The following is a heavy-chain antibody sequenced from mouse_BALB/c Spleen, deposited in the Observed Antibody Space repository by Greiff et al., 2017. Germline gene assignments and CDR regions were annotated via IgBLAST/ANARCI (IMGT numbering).Heavy chain of an antibody. J-gene: IGHJ2*01. CDR2: INSNGGST. V-gene: IGHV5-6-3*01. CDR1: GFTFSSYG. D-gene: IGHD2-14*01. Sequence: EVKLVESGGGLVQPGGSLKLSCAASGFTFSSYGMSWVRQTPDKRLELVATINSNGGSTYYPDSVKGRFTISRDNAKNTLYLQMSSLKSEDTAMYYYAREKGYYRCDELDYWGQGTTLTVSS. CDR3: AREKGYYRCDELDY.